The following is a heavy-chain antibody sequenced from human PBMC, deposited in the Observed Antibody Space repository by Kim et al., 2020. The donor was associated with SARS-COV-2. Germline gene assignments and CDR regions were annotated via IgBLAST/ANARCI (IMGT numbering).Heavy chain of an antibody. CDR3: ARKPHGDSGSLDY. CDR2: RYTT. Sequence: RYTTEYAASVKGRFTNSRKDSRNSLYLHRNSPKTEDTAVYFCARKPHGDSGSLDYWGQGTLVIVSS. V-gene: IGHV3-72*01. D-gene: IGHD4-17*01. J-gene: IGHJ4*02.